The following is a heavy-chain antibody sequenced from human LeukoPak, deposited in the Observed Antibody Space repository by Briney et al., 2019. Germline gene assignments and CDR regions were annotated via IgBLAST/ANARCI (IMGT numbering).Heavy chain of an antibody. CDR3: ARERGYDFWSGYSGGYFDY. CDR1: GGTFSSYA. CDR2: IIPIFGTA. D-gene: IGHD3-3*01. V-gene: IGHV1-69*05. Sequence: SVKVSCKASGGTFSSYAISWVRQAPGQGLEWMGGIIPIFGTANSAQKFQGRVTITTDESTSTAYMELSSLRSEDTAVYYCARERGYDFWSGYSGGYFDYWGQGTLVTVSS. J-gene: IGHJ4*02.